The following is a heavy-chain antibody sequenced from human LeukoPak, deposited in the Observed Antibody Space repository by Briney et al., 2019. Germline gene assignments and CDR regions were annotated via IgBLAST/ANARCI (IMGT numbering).Heavy chain of an antibody. CDR3: ARKLGFGESPDAFDI. V-gene: IGHV4-4*02. D-gene: IGHD3-10*01. CDR2: IYHSGTT. J-gene: IGHJ3*02. CDR1: GGSLSSSTW. Sequence: SETLSLTCTVSGGSLSSSTWWNWVRQPPGKGLEWIGQIYHSGTTNYNPSLKSRVTISVDTSKNQFSLKLSSVTAADTAVYYCARKLGFGESPDAFDIWGQGTMVTVSS.